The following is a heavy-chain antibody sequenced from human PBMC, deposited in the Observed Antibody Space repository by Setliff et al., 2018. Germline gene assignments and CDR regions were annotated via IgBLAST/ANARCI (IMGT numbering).Heavy chain of an antibody. V-gene: IGHV1-18*01. D-gene: IGHD3-10*01. Sequence: ASVKVSCKASGYTFTSYGISWVRQAPGQGLEWMGWISAYSGNTNYAQKLQGRVTLTTDTSASTAYMELSSLRSEDTAVYYCARARGFGAYYYSYYYMDVWGKGATVTVSS. CDR2: ISAYSGNT. J-gene: IGHJ6*03. CDR1: GYTFTSYG. CDR3: ARARGFGAYYYSYYYMDV.